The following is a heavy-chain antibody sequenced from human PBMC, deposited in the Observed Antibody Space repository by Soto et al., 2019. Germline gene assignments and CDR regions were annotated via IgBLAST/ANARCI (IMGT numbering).Heavy chain of an antibody. CDR3: ASVRHINAFDI. CDR1: GGSISSGDYY. CDR2: IYYSGST. D-gene: IGHD1-20*01. Sequence: SETLSLTCTVSGGSISSGDYYWSWIRQPPGKGLEWIVYIYYSGSTYYNPSLKSRVTISVDTSKNQFSLKLSSVTAADTAVYYCASVRHINAFDIWGQGTMVPVSS. J-gene: IGHJ3*02. V-gene: IGHV4-30-4*01.